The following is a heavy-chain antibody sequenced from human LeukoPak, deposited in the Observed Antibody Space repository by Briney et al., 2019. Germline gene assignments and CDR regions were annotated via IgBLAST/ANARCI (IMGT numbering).Heavy chain of an antibody. Sequence: SETLSLTCTVSGGSISSSSYYWSWIRQPPGKGLEWIGYIYYSGSTNYNPSLKSRVTISVDTSKNQFSLKLSSVTAADTAVYYCARDADSHGRDYWGQGTLVTVSS. CDR2: IYYSGST. CDR3: ARDADSHGRDY. J-gene: IGHJ4*02. D-gene: IGHD2-15*01. CDR1: GGSISSSSYY. V-gene: IGHV4-61*01.